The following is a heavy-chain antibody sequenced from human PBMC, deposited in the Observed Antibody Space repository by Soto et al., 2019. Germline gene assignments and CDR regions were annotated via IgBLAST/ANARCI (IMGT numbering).Heavy chain of an antibody. CDR2: ITYSGRT. CDR3: AREYYSSGSSFDY. CDR1: GGSVSSGGYY. Sequence: QVQLQESGPGLVKPSQTLSLTCTVSGGSVSSGGYYWSWLRQHPGKGLEWIGYITYSGRTYYNPSLKSRPIISLDTSRNHFSLELSSVTAADTAVYYCAREYYSSGSSFDYWGQGTLVTVSS. V-gene: IGHV4-31*03. D-gene: IGHD3-10*01. J-gene: IGHJ4*02.